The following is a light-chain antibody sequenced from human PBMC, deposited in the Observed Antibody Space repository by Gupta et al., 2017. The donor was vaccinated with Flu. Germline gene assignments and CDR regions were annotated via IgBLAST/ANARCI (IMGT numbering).Light chain of an antibody. CDR2: SAS. Sequence: SLVERASLNFKSSQSRRDRFQQNNYLALYPQPPGQPPPFLISSASTLDYGVPSIFIDSGSEPDFTLTLSHLQAEDVAIYYCQPYHPPPLPFGQGTKVDIK. J-gene: IGKJ1*01. V-gene: IGKV4-1*01. CDR1: QSRRDRFQQNNY. CDR3: QPYHPPPLP.